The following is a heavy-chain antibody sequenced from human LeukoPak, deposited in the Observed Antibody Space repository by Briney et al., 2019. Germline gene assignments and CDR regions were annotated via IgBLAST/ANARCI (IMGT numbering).Heavy chain of an antibody. D-gene: IGHD1-20*01. Sequence: GGSLRLSCAASGFTFSSYWMHWVRQAPGKGLVWVSRIHGDGSSTTHADSVKGRFTISRDNAKNTLYLQMNSLRAEDTVVYYCGRGKISQHTTEITAWGQGTLVTVSS. CDR1: GFTFSSYW. CDR2: IHGDGSST. J-gene: IGHJ5*02. CDR3: GRGKISQHTTEITA. V-gene: IGHV3-74*01.